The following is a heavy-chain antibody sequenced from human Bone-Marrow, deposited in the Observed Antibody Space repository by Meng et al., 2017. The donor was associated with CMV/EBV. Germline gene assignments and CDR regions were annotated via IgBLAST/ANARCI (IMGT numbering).Heavy chain of an antibody. Sequence: GGSLRLSCAASGFTFSSYAMSWVRQAQGKGLEWVGFIRSKTFGGTTAYAASVKGRCIISRDDSKTIAYLQMNSLKTEDTALYYCTRSYDSRGYYHRYFPHWGQGTLVTVSS. CDR2: IRSKTFGGTT. CDR1: GFTFSSYA. D-gene: IGHD3-22*01. V-gene: IGHV3-49*04. J-gene: IGHJ1*01. CDR3: TRSYDSRGYYHRYFPH.